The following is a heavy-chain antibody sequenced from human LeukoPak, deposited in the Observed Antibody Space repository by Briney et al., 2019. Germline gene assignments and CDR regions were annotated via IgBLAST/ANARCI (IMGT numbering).Heavy chain of an antibody. CDR1: GDSISSYY. Sequence: SETLSLTCTVSGDSISSYYWSWIRQPAGKGLEWLGRIYASGSTNYNPSLKRRVTMSVDTSKNQFSLKLSSVTAADTAVYYCARGRTPTTGDYWGQGTLVTVSS. CDR2: IYASGST. J-gene: IGHJ4*02. CDR3: ARGRTPTTGDY. D-gene: IGHD1-26*01. V-gene: IGHV4-4*07.